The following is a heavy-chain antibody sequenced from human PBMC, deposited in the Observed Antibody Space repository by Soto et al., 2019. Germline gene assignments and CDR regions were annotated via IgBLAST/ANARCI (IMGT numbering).Heavy chain of an antibody. CDR1: GYNFISHY. CDR2: INPSGGST. V-gene: IGHV1-46*01. D-gene: IGHD2-2*01. J-gene: IGHJ4*02. Sequence: QVLLVQSGAEVTRPGASLKVSCKASGYNFISHYIHWVRQAPGQGLEWMGFINPSGGSTTHEQTFQGRLSMTRDTSTSTVYMELSGLRSEDAAVYYCARDYLSSKSSLSYFDYWGQGTLVTVSS. CDR3: ARDYLSSKSSLSYFDY.